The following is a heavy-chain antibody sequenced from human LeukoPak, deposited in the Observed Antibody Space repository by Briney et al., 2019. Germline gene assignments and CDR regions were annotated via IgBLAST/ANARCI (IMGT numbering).Heavy chain of an antibody. CDR1: GYTFTGYY. V-gene: IGHV1-2*06. CDR3: ARYYYDSSGYYYQDAFDI. J-gene: IGHJ3*02. CDR2: INPNSGGT. Sequence: ASVTVSCKASGYTFTGYYMHWVRQAPGQGLEWMGRINPNSGGTNYAQKFQGRVTMTRDTSISTAYMELSRLRSDDTAVYYCARYYYDSSGYYYQDAFDIWGQGTMVTVSS. D-gene: IGHD3-22*01.